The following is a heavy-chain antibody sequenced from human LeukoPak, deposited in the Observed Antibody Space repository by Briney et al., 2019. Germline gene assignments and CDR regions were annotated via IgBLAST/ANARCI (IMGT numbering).Heavy chain of an antibody. CDR2: IIPIFGTA. CDR3: ARIKMGGTPPAAFDI. Sequence: SVKVSCKASGGTFSSYAISWVRQAPGQGLELTGGIIPIFGTANYAQKFQGRVTITTDESTSTAYMELSSLRSEDTAVYYCARIKMGGTPPAAFDIWGQGTMVTVSS. V-gene: IGHV1-69*05. J-gene: IGHJ3*02. CDR1: GGTFSSYA. D-gene: IGHD6-19*01.